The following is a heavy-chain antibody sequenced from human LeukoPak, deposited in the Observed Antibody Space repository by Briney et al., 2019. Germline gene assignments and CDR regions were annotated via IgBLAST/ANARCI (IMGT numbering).Heavy chain of an antibody. CDR2: ITSNGGST. Sequence: GGPLTLSCSASGFTFSIQAMHYPRHPPGKALEYFSAITSNGGSTYYVDSGKDRYTKSKDHSKNKVYLQMISMRAEDTAVYYCVKDIVADPPYRSRLGCGYFDLWGRGTMVTVSS. CDR1: GFTFSIQA. CDR3: VKDIVADPPYRSRLGCGYFDL. D-gene: IGHD2-21*01. V-gene: IGHV3-64D*06. J-gene: IGHJ2*01.